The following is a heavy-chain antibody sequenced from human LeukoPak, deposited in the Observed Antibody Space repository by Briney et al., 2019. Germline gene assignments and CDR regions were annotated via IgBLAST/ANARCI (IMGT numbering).Heavy chain of an antibody. J-gene: IGHJ3*02. CDR1: GGSVSSGSYY. D-gene: IGHD4-17*01. CDR3: ARKTTVTTTYAFDI. CDR2: IYYSGST. Sequence: SETLSLTCTVSGGSVSSGSYYWSWIRQPPGKGLEWIGYIYYSGSTNYNPSLKSRVTISVDTSKNQFSLNLSSVTAADTAVYFCARKTTVTTTYAFDIWGQGTMVTVSS. V-gene: IGHV4-61*01.